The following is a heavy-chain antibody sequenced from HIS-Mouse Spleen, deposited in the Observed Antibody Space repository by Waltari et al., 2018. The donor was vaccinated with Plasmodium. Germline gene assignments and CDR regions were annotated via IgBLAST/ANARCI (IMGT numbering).Heavy chain of an antibody. J-gene: IGHJ3*02. Sequence: EVQLVESGGGLVTPGGSLRLSCAASELTFSNPRISWVRQAPGKGLEWVGRIKSKTDGGTTDYAAPVKGRFTISRDDSKNTLYLQMNSLKTEDTAVYYCTTGLGAFDIWGQGTMVTVSS. V-gene: IGHV3-15*01. CDR3: TTGLGAFDI. CDR2: IKSKTDGGTT. CDR1: ELTFSNPR.